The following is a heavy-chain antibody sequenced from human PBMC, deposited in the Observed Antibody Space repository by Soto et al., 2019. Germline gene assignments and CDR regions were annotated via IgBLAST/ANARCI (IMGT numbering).Heavy chain of an antibody. CDR1: GFTFSSYA. CDR2: ISGSGGST. J-gene: IGHJ4*02. Sequence: GGSLRLSCAASGFTFSSYAMSWVRQAPGKGLEWVSAISGSGGSTYYADTVKVRFTISRDNSKNTLYLQMNSLRAEDTAVYYCAKRGVGIMITFGGVIDTYYFDYWGQGTLVTVSS. D-gene: IGHD3-16*02. CDR3: AKRGVGIMITFGGVIDTYYFDY. V-gene: IGHV3-23*01.